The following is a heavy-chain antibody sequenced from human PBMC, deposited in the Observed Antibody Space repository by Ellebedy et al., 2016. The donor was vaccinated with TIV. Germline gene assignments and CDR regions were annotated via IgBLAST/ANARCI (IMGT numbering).Heavy chain of an antibody. CDR2: IGPSDSYT. V-gene: IGHV5-10-1*01. CDR1: GHSFTNYW. Sequence: PGGSLRLSCKVSGHSFTNYWISWVRQMPGKGLEWMGRIGPSDSYTTYSPSFQGRVSISSDKSISPAFLQWSSLKASDTAMYYCARQLVVVATSHGMDVWGQGTTVTVSS. D-gene: IGHD2-15*01. J-gene: IGHJ6*02. CDR3: ARQLVVVATSHGMDV.